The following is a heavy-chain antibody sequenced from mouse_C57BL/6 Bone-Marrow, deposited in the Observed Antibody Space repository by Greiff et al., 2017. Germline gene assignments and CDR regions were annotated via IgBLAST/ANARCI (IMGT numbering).Heavy chain of an antibody. Sequence: VKLMESGPGLVQPSQSLSITCTVSGFSLTRYGVHWVRQSPGKGLEWLGVIWSGGSTDYNAAFISRLSISKDNSKSQVFFKMNSLQADDTAIYYCARNGGSGRGFAYWGQGTLVTVSA. J-gene: IGHJ3*01. CDR1: GFSLTRYG. V-gene: IGHV2-2*01. D-gene: IGHD4-1*01. CDR2: IWSGGST. CDR3: ARNGGSGRGFAY.